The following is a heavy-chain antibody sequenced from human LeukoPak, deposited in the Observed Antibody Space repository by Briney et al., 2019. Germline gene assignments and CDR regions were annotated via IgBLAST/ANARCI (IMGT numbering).Heavy chain of an antibody. Sequence: SGGSLRLSCAASGFTFSSYSMNWVRQAPGKGLEWVSSISSSSSYIYCADSVKGRFTISRDNAKNSLYLQMNSLRAEDTAVYYCARDPAESLVGYYDYWGQGTLVTVSS. V-gene: IGHV3-21*01. J-gene: IGHJ4*02. CDR3: ARDPAESLVGYYDY. CDR2: ISSSSSYI. CDR1: GFTFSSYS. D-gene: IGHD6-19*01.